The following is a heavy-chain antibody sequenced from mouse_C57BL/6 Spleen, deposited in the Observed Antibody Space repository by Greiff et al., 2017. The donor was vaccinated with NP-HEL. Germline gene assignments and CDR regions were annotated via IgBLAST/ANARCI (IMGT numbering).Heavy chain of an antibody. CDR2: INPSNGGT. CDR3: ARPPLSLAWFAY. J-gene: IGHJ3*01. V-gene: IGHV1-53*01. D-gene: IGHD6-1*01. CDR1: GYTFTSYW. Sequence: QVQLQQPGTELVKPGASVKLSCKASGYTFTSYWMHWVKQRPGQGLEWIGNINPSNGGTNYNEKFKSKATLPVDKSSRTAYMQLSSLTSEDSAVYYCARPPLSLAWFAYWGQGTLVTVSA.